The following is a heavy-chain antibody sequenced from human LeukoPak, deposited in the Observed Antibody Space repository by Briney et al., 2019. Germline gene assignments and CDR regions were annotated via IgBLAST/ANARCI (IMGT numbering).Heavy chain of an antibody. CDR2: IYYSGST. D-gene: IGHD6-19*01. V-gene: IGHV4-59*08. J-gene: IGHJ3*02. CDR1: GGSISSYY. CDR3: ARGDSSGWYPGAFDI. Sequence: SETLSLTCTVSGGSISSYYWSWIRQPPGKGLEWIGYIYYSGSTNYNPSLKSRVTISVDTSKNQFSLKLSSVTAADTAVYYCARGDSSGWYPGAFDIWGQGTMVTVSS.